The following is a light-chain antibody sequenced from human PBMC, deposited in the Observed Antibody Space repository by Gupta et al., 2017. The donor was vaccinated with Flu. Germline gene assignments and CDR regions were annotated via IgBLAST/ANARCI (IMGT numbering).Light chain of an antibody. CDR3: CSYAGSSPV. J-gene: IGLJ3*02. Sequence: QSAPTQPALGFGAPGQSSTLPRPGTSSDVGSYNLFSWYQQHPGKAPKLMIYEGSKRPSGVSNRFSGSKSGNTASLTISGLQAEDEADYYCCSYAGSSPVFGGGTKLTVL. CDR2: EGS. CDR1: SSDVGSYNL. V-gene: IGLV2-23*01.